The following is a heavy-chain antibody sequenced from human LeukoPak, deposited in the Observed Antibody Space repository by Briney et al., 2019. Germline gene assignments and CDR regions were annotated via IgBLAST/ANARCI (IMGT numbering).Heavy chain of an antibody. J-gene: IGHJ2*01. Sequence: GGSLRLSCAASGFTFSSYAMTWVRQAPGKGLEWVSGISGSGGGTHYADSVRGRFTISRDNSKNTLYLQMNSLRAEDTAVYYCAKDPEEWFYWYFDLWGRGTLVTV. D-gene: IGHD3-3*01. CDR1: GFTFSSYA. CDR2: ISGSGGGT. V-gene: IGHV3-23*01. CDR3: AKDPEEWFYWYFDL.